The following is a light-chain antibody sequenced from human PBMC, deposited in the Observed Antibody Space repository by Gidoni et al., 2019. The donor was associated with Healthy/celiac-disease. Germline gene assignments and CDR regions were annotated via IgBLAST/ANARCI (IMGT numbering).Light chain of an antibody. CDR3: QQSYSTLHT. J-gene: IGKJ5*01. CDR2: AAS. CDR1: QSISSY. Sequence: DIQMTQSPSSLSASVGDRGTITCRASQSISSYLNWYQQQPGKSPKLMIYAASSLQSGVPSRFSGRGSGTDFTLTSSSLQPEDFATYYWQQSYSTLHTFXXXTRLEIK. V-gene: IGKV1-39*01.